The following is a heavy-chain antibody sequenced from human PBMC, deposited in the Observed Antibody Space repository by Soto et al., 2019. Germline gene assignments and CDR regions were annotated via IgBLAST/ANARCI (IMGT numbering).Heavy chain of an antibody. CDR1: GYTFTSYY. CDR2: INPSGGST. Sequence: ASVKFSCKASGYTFTSYYMHWVRQAPGQGLEWMGIINPSGGSTSYAQKFQGRVTMTRDTSTSTVYMELSSLRSEDTAVYYCARVLSSSWYHYYYYGMDVWGQGTTVTVSS. J-gene: IGHJ6*02. D-gene: IGHD6-13*01. CDR3: ARVLSSSWYHYYYYGMDV. V-gene: IGHV1-46*01.